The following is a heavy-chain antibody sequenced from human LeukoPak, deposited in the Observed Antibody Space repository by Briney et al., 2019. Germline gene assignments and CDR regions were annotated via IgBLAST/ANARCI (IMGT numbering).Heavy chain of an antibody. CDR1: GGSINSALYY. Sequence: PSETLSLTCMVSGGSINSALYYWAWIRQPPGKGLEWIGSIYYSGSTYYNPSLKSRVTISVDTSKNQFSLKLSSVTAADTAVYYCARGGIQLWLPITVWGQGTLVTVSS. J-gene: IGHJ4*02. V-gene: IGHV4-39*07. CDR3: ARGGIQLWLPITV. D-gene: IGHD5-18*01. CDR2: IYYSGST.